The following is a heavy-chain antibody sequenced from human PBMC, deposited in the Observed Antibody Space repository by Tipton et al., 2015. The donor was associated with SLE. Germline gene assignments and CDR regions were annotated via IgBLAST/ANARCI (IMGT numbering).Heavy chain of an antibody. CDR1: GFTFSNYA. CDR2: ISYDGSNK. Sequence: SLRLSCAASGFTFSNYAMHWVRQAPGKGLEWVAVISYDGSNKYEDSVKGRFTISRDNSKNTLYLQMNSLRTEDTAVYYCTTETYSAYDYGAFDVWGQGTMVTVSS. V-gene: IGHV3-30*04. J-gene: IGHJ3*01. CDR3: TTETYSAYDYGAFDV. D-gene: IGHD5-12*01.